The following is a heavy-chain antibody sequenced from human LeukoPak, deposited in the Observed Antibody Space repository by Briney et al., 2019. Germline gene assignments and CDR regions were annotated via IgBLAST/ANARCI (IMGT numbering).Heavy chain of an antibody. CDR2: TYYRSKWYN. CDR3: ARGSAAAGPANWFDP. D-gene: IGHD6-13*01. Sequence: SQTLSLTCAISGDSVSSDSAARNWIRQSPSRGLEWLGRTYYRSKWYNDYAVSVKSRITINPDTSKNQFSLRLNSVTPEDTAVYYCARGSAAAGPANWFDPWGQGTLVTVSS. V-gene: IGHV6-1*01. J-gene: IGHJ5*02. CDR1: GDSVSSDSAA.